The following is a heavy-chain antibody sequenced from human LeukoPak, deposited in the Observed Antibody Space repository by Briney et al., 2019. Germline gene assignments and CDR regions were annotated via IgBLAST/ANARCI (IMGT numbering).Heavy chain of an antibody. D-gene: IGHD2-15*01. V-gene: IGHV4-59*08. CDR2: VFYTGDT. CDR1: GVPISSFY. CDR3: ARHPFATPFDH. J-gene: IGHJ4*02. Sequence: SETLSLTCAVSGVPISSFYWSWIRQPPGKGLEWIGYVFYTGDTNYNPSLKSRVTMSLDTSKNQLSLRLTSVTAADTAVYYCARHPFATPFDHWGRGTLVTVSS.